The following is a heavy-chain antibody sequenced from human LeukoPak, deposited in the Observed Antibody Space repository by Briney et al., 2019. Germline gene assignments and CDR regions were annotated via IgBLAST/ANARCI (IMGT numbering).Heavy chain of an antibody. Sequence: GGSLRLSCAASGFTFSSYSMSWVRKAPGKGLEWVSYINSGSATIYYAGSVKGRFTISRENAKNSLYLQMNSLRAEDTAVYYCASMTTVTTQPYYYGMDVWGQGTTVTVSS. J-gene: IGHJ6*02. CDR2: INSGSATI. CDR1: GFTFSSYS. V-gene: IGHV3-48*04. D-gene: IGHD4-17*01. CDR3: ASMTTVTTQPYYYGMDV.